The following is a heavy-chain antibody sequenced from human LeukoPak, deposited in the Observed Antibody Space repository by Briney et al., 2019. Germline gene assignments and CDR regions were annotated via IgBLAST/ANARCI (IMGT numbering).Heavy chain of an antibody. V-gene: IGHV3-23*01. Sequence: GGSLRLSCAASGFTFSSYAMSWVRQAPGKGLEWVSAISGSGGSTYYADSVKGRCTISRDNSKNTLYLQMNSLRAEDTAVYYCARANYCDSSPYYAPFDFWGQGTLVTVSS. CDR3: ARANYCDSSPYYAPFDF. D-gene: IGHD3-22*01. CDR1: GFTFSSYA. J-gene: IGHJ4*02. CDR2: ISGSGGST.